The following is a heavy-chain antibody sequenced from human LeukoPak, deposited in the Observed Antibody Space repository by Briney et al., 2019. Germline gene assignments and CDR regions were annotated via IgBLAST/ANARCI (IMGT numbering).Heavy chain of an antibody. D-gene: IGHD3-10*01. V-gene: IGHV1-24*01. CDR1: GYTLTELS. CDR2: FDPEDGET. CDR3: ATGPPSKVRGVIIRGYYYGMDV. J-gene: IGHJ6*02. Sequence: ASVKVSCKVSGYTLTELSMHWVRQAPGKVLEWMGGFDPEDGETIYAQKFQGRVTMTEDTSTDTAYMELSSLRSEDTAVYYCATGPPSKVRGVIIRGYYYGMDVWGQGTTVTVSS.